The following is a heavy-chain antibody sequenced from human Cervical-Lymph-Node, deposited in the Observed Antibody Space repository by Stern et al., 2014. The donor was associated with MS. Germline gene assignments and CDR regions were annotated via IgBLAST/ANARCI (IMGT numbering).Heavy chain of an antibody. V-gene: IGHV2-5*02. D-gene: IGHD2-15*01. Sequence: QVTLKESGPTLVKPSQTLTLTCTFSGFSLGAGGMGVGWIRQPPGKALEWLANIYWGDDKHFSPSLKSRLTITKDTPKNQVVLTMTNMDPVDTGTYYCAHRYPHCTGGNCDLFEDYFDYWGQGTLVAVSS. CDR1: GFSLGAGGMG. CDR3: AHRYPHCTGGNCDLFEDYFDY. CDR2: IYWGDDK. J-gene: IGHJ4*02.